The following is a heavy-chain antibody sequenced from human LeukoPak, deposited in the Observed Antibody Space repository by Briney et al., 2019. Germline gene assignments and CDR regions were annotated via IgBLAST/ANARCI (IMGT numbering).Heavy chain of an antibody. V-gene: IGHV3-21*01. J-gene: IGHJ3*02. Sequence: GGSLRLSCAASGFTFSSYSMNWVRQAPGKGLEWVSSISSSSSSIYYADSVKGRFTISRDNAKNSLYLQMNSLRAEDTAVYYCAVVPSIVVVPAAISPAFDIWGQGTMVTVSS. CDR3: AVVPSIVVVPAAISPAFDI. D-gene: IGHD2-2*01. CDR2: ISSSSSSI. CDR1: GFTFSSYS.